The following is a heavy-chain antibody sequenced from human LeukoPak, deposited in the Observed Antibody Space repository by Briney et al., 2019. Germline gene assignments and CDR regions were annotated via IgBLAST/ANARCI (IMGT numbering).Heavy chain of an antibody. Sequence: SQTQSLTCTVSGGSISSGDYYWSWIRQPPGKGLEWIGYIYYSGSTYYNPSLKSRVTIPVDTSKNQFSLKLSSVTAADTAVYYCARDRISDYVIYGMDVWGKGTTVTVSS. CDR1: GGSISSGDYY. J-gene: IGHJ6*04. CDR2: IYYSGST. V-gene: IGHV4-30-4*01. CDR3: ARDRISDYVIYGMDV. D-gene: IGHD4-17*01.